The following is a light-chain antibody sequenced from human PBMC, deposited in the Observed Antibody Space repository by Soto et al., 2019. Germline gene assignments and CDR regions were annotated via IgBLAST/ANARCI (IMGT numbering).Light chain of an antibody. CDR2: DAS. Sequence: DIDLTQXPSSFXXXXXXXATXXXQASQDISNYLNWHQQKPGKAPKALIHDASNLATGVPSRFSGSGSGTDFTLTISSLQPDDFATYYCQQYNSYSWTFGQGTKVDIK. CDR3: QQYNSYSWT. CDR1: QDISNY. V-gene: IGKV1-33*01. J-gene: IGKJ1*01.